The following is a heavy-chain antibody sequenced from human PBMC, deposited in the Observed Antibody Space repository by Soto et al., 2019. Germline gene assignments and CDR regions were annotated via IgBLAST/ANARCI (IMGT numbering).Heavy chain of an antibody. Sequence: QVRLQESGPGLVKPSETLSLTCTVSGDSISGYYWSWIRQPPGKRPEWLGCIYSSGSTKYNPSLRSRVILSIDTPKSPFSLRLNSVTAAYTPVYYSARARYYGAKNYVWGQGTRVTVSS. D-gene: IGHD1-26*01. CDR3: ARARYYGAKNYV. CDR1: GDSISGYY. J-gene: IGHJ4*02. V-gene: IGHV4-59*01. CDR2: IYSSGST.